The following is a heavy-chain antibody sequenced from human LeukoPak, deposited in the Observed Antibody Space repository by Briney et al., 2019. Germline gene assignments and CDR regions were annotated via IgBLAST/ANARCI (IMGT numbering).Heavy chain of an antibody. J-gene: IGHJ3*02. CDR3: ARDTHYYGSRKEGAFDI. CDR2: LYRGGIT. Sequence: GGSLRLSCAASGFNVSTNYMSWVRQAPGKGLEWVSVLYRGGITYYADSVKGRFTISRDTSKNTLYLQMNSLRAEDRAVYYCARDTHYYGSRKEGAFDIWGQGTMVIVSS. V-gene: IGHV3-66*01. D-gene: IGHD3-10*01. CDR1: GFNVSTNY.